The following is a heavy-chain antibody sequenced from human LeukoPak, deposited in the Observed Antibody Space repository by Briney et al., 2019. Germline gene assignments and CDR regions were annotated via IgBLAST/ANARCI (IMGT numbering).Heavy chain of an antibody. CDR3: ARDYYDSSGYYGIDY. Sequence: SETLSLTCAVYGGSFSGYYWSWIRQPPGKGLEWIGEINHSGSTNYNPSLKSRVTISVDMSKNQFSLKLSSVTAADTAVYYCARDYYDSSGYYGIDYWGQGTLVTVSS. D-gene: IGHD3-22*01. CDR1: GGSFSGYY. CDR2: INHSGST. J-gene: IGHJ4*02. V-gene: IGHV4-34*01.